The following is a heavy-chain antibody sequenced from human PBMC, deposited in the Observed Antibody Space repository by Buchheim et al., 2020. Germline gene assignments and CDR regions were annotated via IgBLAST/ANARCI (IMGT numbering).Heavy chain of an antibody. J-gene: IGHJ6*02. D-gene: IGHD2-15*01. Sequence: QVQLVESGGGVVQPGRSLRLSCAASGFTVSSYGMHWVRQAPGKGLEWVAVIWYDGSNKYYADSVKGRFTISRDNSKNTLYLQMNSLRAEDTAVYYCARDEDSGGSYGMDVWGQGTT. CDR3: ARDEDSGGSYGMDV. CDR2: IWYDGSNK. CDR1: GFTVSSYG. V-gene: IGHV3-33*01.